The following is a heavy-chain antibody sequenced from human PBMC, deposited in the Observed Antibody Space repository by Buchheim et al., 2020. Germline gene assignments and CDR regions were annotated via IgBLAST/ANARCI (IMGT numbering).Heavy chain of an antibody. CDR1: GFTFGDHY. J-gene: IGHJ3*02. Sequence: QVQVVESGGGLVKPGGSLRLSCAASGFTFGDHYMSWIRQAPGKGLEWVSYMGGGGRHMNYADSVKGRFTISRDNARNSLYLHMNSLRAEDTAVYYCASHQQDTGSYLASFDIWGQGT. CDR2: MGGGGRHM. D-gene: IGHD1-26*01. V-gene: IGHV3-11*01. CDR3: ASHQQDTGSYLASFDI.